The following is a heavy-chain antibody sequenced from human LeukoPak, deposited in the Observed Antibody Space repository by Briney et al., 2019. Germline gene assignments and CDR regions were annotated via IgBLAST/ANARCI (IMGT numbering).Heavy chain of an antibody. CDR2: IYPGDSDT. Sequence: GESLKISCKGPGYNFTSYWIGWLRQMPGKGLEWMGIIYPGDSDTTYSPSFQGQVTLSADKSISTAYLQWSSLKASDTAMYFCARLRYSSGFGWFDPWGQGTLVTVSS. V-gene: IGHV5-51*01. CDR3: ARLRYSSGFGWFDP. CDR1: GYNFTSYW. D-gene: IGHD6-19*01. J-gene: IGHJ5*02.